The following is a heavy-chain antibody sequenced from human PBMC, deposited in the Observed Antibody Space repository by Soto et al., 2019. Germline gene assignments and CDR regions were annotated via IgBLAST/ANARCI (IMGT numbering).Heavy chain of an antibody. CDR1: GFTFSSYA. V-gene: IGHV3-23*01. CDR3: AKASLVVDSSGYYSWDFDY. D-gene: IGHD3-22*01. Sequence: GGSLRLSCAASGFTFSSYAMSWVRQAPGKGLEWVSAISGSGGSTYYADSVKGRFTISRDNSKNTLYLQMNSLRAEDTAVYYCAKASLVVDSSGYYSWDFDYWGQGTLVTVSS. J-gene: IGHJ4*02. CDR2: ISGSGGST.